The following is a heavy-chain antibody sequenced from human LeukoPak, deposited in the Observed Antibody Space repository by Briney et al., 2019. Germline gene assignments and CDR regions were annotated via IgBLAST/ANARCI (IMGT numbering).Heavy chain of an antibody. CDR3: ARGRDTVLYYYGMDV. CDR2: IYYSGST. V-gene: IGHV4-39*07. Sequence: PSETLSLTCTVSGGSISSSSYYWGWIRQPPGKGLEWIGSIYYSGSTYYNPSLKSRVTISVDTSKNQFSLKLSSVTAADTAVYYCARGRDTVLYYYGMDVWGQGTTVTVSS. D-gene: IGHD5-18*01. J-gene: IGHJ6*02. CDR1: GGSISSSSYY.